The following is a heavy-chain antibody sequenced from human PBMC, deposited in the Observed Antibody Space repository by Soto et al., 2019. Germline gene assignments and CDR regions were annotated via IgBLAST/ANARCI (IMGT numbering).Heavy chain of an antibody. CDR1: GYTFTSYG. CDR2: ISAYNGNT. J-gene: IGHJ5*02. D-gene: IGHD2-2*01. CDR3: ARDIVLVPAATNWFDP. Sequence: GASVKVSCKASGYTFTSYGISWVRQAPGQGLEWMGWISAYNGNTNYAQKLQGRVTMTTDTSTSTAYMELGSLRSDDTAVYYCARDIVLVPAATNWFDPWGQGTLVTVSS. V-gene: IGHV1-18*01.